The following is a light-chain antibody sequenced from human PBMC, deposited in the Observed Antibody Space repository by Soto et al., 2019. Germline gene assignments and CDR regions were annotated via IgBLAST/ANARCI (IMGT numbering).Light chain of an antibody. CDR3: QQYNTYWT. J-gene: IGKJ1*01. Sequence: DIHLTQSPSTLSASVGDRVTITCRASQTISHWLAWYQQKPGKAPKLLIFDASSLENGVPSRFSGSGSGTEFTLTITGLQPDDFATYYCQQYNTYWTFGQGPRWIS. V-gene: IGKV1-5*01. CDR2: DAS. CDR1: QTISHW.